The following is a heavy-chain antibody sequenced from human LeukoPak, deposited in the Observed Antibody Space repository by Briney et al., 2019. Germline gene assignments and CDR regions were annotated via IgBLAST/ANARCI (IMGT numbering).Heavy chain of an antibody. Sequence: GGSLRLSCAASGFTFSTYAMSWVRQPPGKGLEWVSSINDSGGSTNYADSVKGRFTISRDNSKNTLYLQMSSLRAEDTAVYYCARDTSYSDGTDYYSWFDPWGQGTLVTVSS. CDR1: GFTFSTYA. J-gene: IGHJ5*02. CDR3: ARDTSYSDGTDYYSWFDP. V-gene: IGHV3-23*01. D-gene: IGHD3-22*01. CDR2: INDSGGST.